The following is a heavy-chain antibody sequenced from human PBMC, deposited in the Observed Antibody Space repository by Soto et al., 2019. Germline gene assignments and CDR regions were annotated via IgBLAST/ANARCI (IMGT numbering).Heavy chain of an antibody. CDR2: IYYSGST. Sequence: PSETLSLTCTVSGCSMNTYYWGWFRQPPGKGLEWVGYIYYSGSTTYSPSLKSRVTISVDTSKNQFSLKLDSVTAAVTAVYYCARLGGYYQAFDQWGQGSLVTVSS. V-gene: IGHV4-59*08. J-gene: IGHJ4*02. CDR1: GCSMNTYY. D-gene: IGHD3-22*01. CDR3: ARLGGYYQAFDQ.